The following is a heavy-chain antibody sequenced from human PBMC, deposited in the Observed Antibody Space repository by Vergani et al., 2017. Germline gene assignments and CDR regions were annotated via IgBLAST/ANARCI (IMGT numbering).Heavy chain of an antibody. CDR2: FDPEDGET. CDR1: GYTLTELS. V-gene: IGHV1-24*01. D-gene: IGHD6-13*01. Sequence: QVQLVQSGAEVKKPGASVKVSCKVSGYTLTELSMHWVRQAPGKGLEWMGGFDPEDGETIYAQKFQGRVTMTEDTSASTAYMELSSLRSEDTAVYYCARDPLSSSWYGNNWFDPWGQGTLVTVSS. CDR3: ARDPLSSSWYGNNWFDP. J-gene: IGHJ5*02.